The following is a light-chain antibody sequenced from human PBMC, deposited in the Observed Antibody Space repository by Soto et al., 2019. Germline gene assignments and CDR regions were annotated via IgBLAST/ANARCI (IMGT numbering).Light chain of an antibody. V-gene: IGKV1-5*03. CDR1: QSVSTW. CDR3: QQYNSYPIT. J-gene: IGKJ5*01. CDR2: EAS. Sequence: TQMTQSLSTLSASVGVRGTISFRASQSVSTWLSWYQQKPGKAPKLLIYEASRLESGVPSRISGTGAGTEFTLTTSSLQPDDFATYYCQQYNSYPITSGQGTRLEI.